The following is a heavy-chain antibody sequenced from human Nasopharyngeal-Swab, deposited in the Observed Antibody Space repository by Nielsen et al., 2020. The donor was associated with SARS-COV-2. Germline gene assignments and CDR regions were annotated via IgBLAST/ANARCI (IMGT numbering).Heavy chain of an antibody. Sequence: WIRQPPGKALEWLALIYGDDGKTYSPSLQSSLTITKDTSKNQVVLTMTNMDPVDTATYYCAHKKNWNFDYWGQGTLLTVSS. CDR2: IYGDDGK. J-gene: IGHJ4*02. V-gene: IGHV2-5*02. D-gene: IGHD1-1*01. CDR3: AHKKNWNFDY.